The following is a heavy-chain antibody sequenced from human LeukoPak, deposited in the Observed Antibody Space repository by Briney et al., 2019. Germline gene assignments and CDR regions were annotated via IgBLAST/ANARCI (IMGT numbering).Heavy chain of an antibody. J-gene: IGHJ6*03. CDR1: GYTLTELS. CDR3: ATAPRPRGYMDV. V-gene: IGHV1-24*01. Sequence: GASVKVSCKVSGYTLTELSMHWVRQAPRKGLEWMGGFDPEDGETIYAQKFQGRVTMTEDTSTDTAYMELSSLRSEDTAVYYCATAPRPRGYMDVWGKGTTVTVSS. CDR2: FDPEDGET. D-gene: IGHD3-10*01.